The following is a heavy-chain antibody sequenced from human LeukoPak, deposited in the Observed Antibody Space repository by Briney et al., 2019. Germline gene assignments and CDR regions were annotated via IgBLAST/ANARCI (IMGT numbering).Heavy chain of an antibody. CDR3: ARVVAGVGAAFDY. J-gene: IGHJ4*02. V-gene: IGHV1-2*02. Sequence: ASVKVSCKASGYTFTDYYMHWVRQAPGQGLEWMGWIDPNTGGTNYAQKFQDRVTTTGDTSISTAYMELNRLRSDDTAVYYCARVVAGVGAAFDYWGQGTLVTVSS. D-gene: IGHD6-13*01. CDR1: GYTFTDYY. CDR2: IDPNTGGT.